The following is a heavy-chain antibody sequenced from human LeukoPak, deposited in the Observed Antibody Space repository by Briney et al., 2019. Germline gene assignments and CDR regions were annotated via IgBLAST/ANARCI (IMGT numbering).Heavy chain of an antibody. CDR3: TTERSKNYYDSSGYYFGDAFDI. CDR2: IKSKTDGGTT. D-gene: IGHD3-22*01. CDR1: GFTFNNYA. J-gene: IGHJ3*02. V-gene: IGHV3-15*01. Sequence: PGGSLRLSCAASGFTFNNYAMHWVRQAPGKGLEWVGRIKSKTDGGTTDYAAPVKGRFTISRDDSKNTLYLQMNSLKTEDTAVYYCTTERSKNYYDSSGYYFGDAFDIWGQGTMVTVSS.